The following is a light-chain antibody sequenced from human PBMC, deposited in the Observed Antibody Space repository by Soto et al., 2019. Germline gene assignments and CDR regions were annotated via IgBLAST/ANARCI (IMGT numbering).Light chain of an antibody. V-gene: IGKV1D-13*01. CDR1: QGISSA. CDR3: QQFDNYPLT. J-gene: IGKJ3*01. CDR2: DAS. Sequence: AIQLTQSPSSLSASVGDTVNITCRASQGISSALAWYQQKPGKAPKLLMYDASNLESGVPSRFSGSGYGTDFTLTVSSLQPEDFATYYCQQFDNYPLTFGPGTKVDIK.